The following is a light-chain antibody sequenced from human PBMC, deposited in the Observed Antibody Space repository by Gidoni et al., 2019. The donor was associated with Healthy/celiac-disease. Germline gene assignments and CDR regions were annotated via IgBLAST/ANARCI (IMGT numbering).Light chain of an antibody. V-gene: IGLV6-57*01. Sequence: FMLTQPHSVSESPGKTVTISCTRSSGSIASNYVQWYQQRPGSSPTTVIYEDNQRPSGVPDRFSGSIDSSSNSASLTISGLKTEDEAGYYCQSYDSSKTVFGTGTKVTVL. CDR2: EDN. CDR1: SGSIASNY. CDR3: QSYDSSKTV. J-gene: IGLJ1*01.